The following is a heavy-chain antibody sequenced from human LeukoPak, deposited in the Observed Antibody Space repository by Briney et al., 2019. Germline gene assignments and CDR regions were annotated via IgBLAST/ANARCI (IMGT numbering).Heavy chain of an antibody. J-gene: IGHJ4*02. CDR3: ARDQHGYVWGSYRFRGYFDY. CDR1: GGTFSSYA. Sequence: SVKVSCKASGGTFSSYAISWVRQAPGQGLEWMGGIIPIFGAANYAQKFQGRVTITTDESTSTAYMELSSLRSEDTAVYYCARDQHGYVWGSYRFRGYFDYWGQGTLVTVSS. D-gene: IGHD3-16*02. CDR2: IIPIFGAA. V-gene: IGHV1-69*05.